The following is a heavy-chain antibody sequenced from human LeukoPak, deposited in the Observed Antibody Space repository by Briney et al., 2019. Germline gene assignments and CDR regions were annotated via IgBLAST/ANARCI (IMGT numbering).Heavy chain of an antibody. Sequence: PGGSLRLSCAASGFTFSSYWMHWVRQAPGKGLVWVSRINSDGSSTTYADSVKGRFTISRDNAKNTLYLQMNSLRAEDTAVYYCARGTGSYYSLGYWGQGTLVTVSS. V-gene: IGHV3-74*01. CDR3: ARGTGSYYSLGY. CDR2: INSDGSST. CDR1: GFTFSSYW. J-gene: IGHJ4*02. D-gene: IGHD1-26*01.